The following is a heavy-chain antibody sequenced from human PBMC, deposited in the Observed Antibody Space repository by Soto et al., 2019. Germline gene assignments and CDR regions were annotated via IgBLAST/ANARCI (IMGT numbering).Heavy chain of an antibody. Sequence: EVQLMESGGGLVQPGRSLRLSCAASGFTFDNYAMHWVRQVPGKGLEWVSGISWNSGNIGYADSVKGRFTISRDNAQNSLYLQMNSLRSEDTAFYYCAKDHMAWAGLFDSWGQGTLVTVSP. V-gene: IGHV3-9*01. CDR1: GFTFDNYA. D-gene: IGHD6-19*01. CDR3: AKDHMAWAGLFDS. CDR2: ISWNSGNI. J-gene: IGHJ4*02.